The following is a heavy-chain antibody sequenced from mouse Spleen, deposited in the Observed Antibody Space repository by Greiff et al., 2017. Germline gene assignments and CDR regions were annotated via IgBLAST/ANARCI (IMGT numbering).Heavy chain of an antibody. Sequence: EVQLVESGGGLVQPGGSLKLSCAASGFTFSDYYMYWVRQTPEKRLEWVAYISNGGGSTYYPDTVKGRFTISRDNAKNTLYLQMSRLKSEDTAMYYCARQGEGYAMDYWGQGTSVTVSS. V-gene: IGHV5-12*01. J-gene: IGHJ4*01. CDR1: GFTFSDYY. CDR2: ISNGGGST. CDR3: ARQGEGYAMDY.